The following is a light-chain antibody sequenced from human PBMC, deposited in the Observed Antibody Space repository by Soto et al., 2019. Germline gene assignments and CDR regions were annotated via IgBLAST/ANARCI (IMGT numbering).Light chain of an antibody. J-gene: IGKJ3*01. Sequence: EIVLTQSPGTLSLSPGERATLSCRASQSVSSKYLAWYQQKPGQTPRVLIYGTSIRASGVPERFSGGGSGTDFTLTITRLEPEDFAVYYCQQYGSSLFTFGPGTKVDFK. CDR3: QQYGSSLFT. V-gene: IGKV3-20*01. CDR1: QSVSSKY. CDR2: GTS.